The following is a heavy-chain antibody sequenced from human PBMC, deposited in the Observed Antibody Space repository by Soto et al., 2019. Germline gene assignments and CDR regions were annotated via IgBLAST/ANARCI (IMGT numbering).Heavy chain of an antibody. J-gene: IGHJ6*03. CDR2: IYDSGST. CDR3: ARRNYYYYYMDV. V-gene: IGHV4-39*01. Sequence: SETLSLTCTVSGGSISRSSHYWVWIRQPPGTGLEWIGSIYDSGSTDYNPSLKRRVTITVDTSNNQFSLKLSSVTAADTAVYYCARRNYYYYYMDVWGKGTTVTVSS. CDR1: GGSISRSSHY.